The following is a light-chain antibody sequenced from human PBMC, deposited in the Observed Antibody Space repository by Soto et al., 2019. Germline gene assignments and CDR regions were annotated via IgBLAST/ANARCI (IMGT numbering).Light chain of an antibody. V-gene: IGKV1-17*01. CDR3: QQRNSYPIT. CDR1: QSISSY. J-gene: IGKJ5*01. Sequence: DIQMTQSPSSLSASVGDRVTITCRASQSISSYLNWYQQKPGKAPKLLIYAASSLQSGVPSRFSGSGPGTEFTLTISSLQPEDFATYYCQQRNSYPITFGQGTRLEIK. CDR2: AAS.